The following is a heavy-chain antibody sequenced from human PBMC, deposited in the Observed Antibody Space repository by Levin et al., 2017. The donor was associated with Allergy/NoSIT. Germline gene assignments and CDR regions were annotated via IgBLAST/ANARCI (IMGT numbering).Heavy chain of an antibody. V-gene: IGHV3-21*01. J-gene: IGHJ5*02. CDR2: ISSSSSYI. CDR3: ARESGRVHNWNDVNWFDP. D-gene: IGHD1-1*01. Sequence: GESLKISCAASGFTFSSYSMNWVRQAPGKGLEWVSSISSSSSYIYYADSVKGRFTISRDNAKNSLYLQMNSLRAEDTAVYYCARESGRVHNWNDVNWFDPWGQGTLVTVSS. CDR1: GFTFSSYS.